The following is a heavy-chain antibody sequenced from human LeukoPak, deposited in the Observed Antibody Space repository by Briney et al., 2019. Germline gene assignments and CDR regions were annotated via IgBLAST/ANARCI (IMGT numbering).Heavy chain of an antibody. V-gene: IGHV1-18*01. J-gene: IGHJ5*02. CDR1: GYIFNIYG. CDR3: AGVAVVIIDGTLVVGWFDP. D-gene: IGHD2-21*01. Sequence: ASVKVSCKASGYIFNIYGISWVRQAPGQGLEWMGWINVNSGNTKYAQKFQGRVSMTTETSMETAYMELRSLKYDDTAVYYCAGVAVVIIDGTLVVGWFDPWGQGTLVTVSS. CDR2: INVNSGNT.